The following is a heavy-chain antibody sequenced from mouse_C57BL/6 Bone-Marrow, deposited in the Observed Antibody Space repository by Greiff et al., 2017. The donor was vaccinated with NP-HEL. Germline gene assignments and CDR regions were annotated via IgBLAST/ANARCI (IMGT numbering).Heavy chain of an antibody. CDR3: ARSGCITTVVAHLYFDV. CDR1: GYTFTSYG. V-gene: IGHV1-81*01. Sequence: QVQLQQSGAELARPGASVKLSCKASGYTFTSYGISWVKQRTGQGLEWIGEIYPRSGNTYYNEKFKGKATLTADKSSSTAYMELRSLTSEDSAVYFCARSGCITTVVAHLYFDVWGTGTTVTVSS. CDR2: IYPRSGNT. J-gene: IGHJ1*03. D-gene: IGHD1-1*01.